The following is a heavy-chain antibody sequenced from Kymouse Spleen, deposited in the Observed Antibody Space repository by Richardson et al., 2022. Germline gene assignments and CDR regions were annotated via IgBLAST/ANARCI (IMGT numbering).Heavy chain of an antibody. V-gene: IGHV4-31*03. CDR1: GGSISSGGYY. CDR2: IYYSGST. J-gene: IGHJ6*02. Sequence: QVQLQESGPGLVKPSQTLSLTCTVSGGSISSGGYYWSWIRQHPGKGLEWIGYIYYSGSTYYNPSLKSRVTISVDTSKNQFSLKLSSVTAADTAVYYCARGGPITMVRGVIDYYYYYGMDVWGQGTTVTVSS. D-gene: IGHD3-10*01. CDR3: ARGGPITMVRGVIDYYYYYGMDV.